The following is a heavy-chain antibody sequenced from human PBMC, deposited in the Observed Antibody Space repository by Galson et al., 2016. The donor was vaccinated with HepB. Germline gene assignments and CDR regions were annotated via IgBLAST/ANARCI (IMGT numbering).Heavy chain of an antibody. CDR3: ATRPADGSPYYFDC. CDR2: INTSKGNT. D-gene: IGHD6-13*01. Sequence: SCKASGYTLTRYVISWVRQAPGQGLEWMGWINTSKGNTYYAQKFQGRVTLTIDTSTSTAYMELRSLISDDAAVYYCATRPADGSPYYFDCWGQGTLVTVSS. J-gene: IGHJ4*02. CDR1: GYTLTRYV. V-gene: IGHV1-18*01.